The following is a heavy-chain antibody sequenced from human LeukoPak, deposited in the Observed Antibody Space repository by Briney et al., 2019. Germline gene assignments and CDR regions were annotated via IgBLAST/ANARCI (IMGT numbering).Heavy chain of an antibody. V-gene: IGHV4-59*12. J-gene: IGHJ6*03. CDR1: GGSISSYY. Sequence: SETLSLTCTVSGGSISSYYWSWIRQPPGKGLEWIGYIYYSGSTNYNPSLKSRVTISVDTSKNQFSLKLSSVTAADTAVYYCARDSFYYYYYYMDVWGKGTTVTISS. CDR2: IYYSGST. CDR3: ARDSFYYYYYYMDV.